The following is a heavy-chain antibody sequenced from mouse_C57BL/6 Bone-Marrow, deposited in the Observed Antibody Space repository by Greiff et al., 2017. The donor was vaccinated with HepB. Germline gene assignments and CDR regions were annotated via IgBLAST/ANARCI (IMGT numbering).Heavy chain of an antibody. J-gene: IGHJ4*01. CDR3: ARNGYYDAMDY. CDR1: GYTFTSYW. D-gene: IGHD2-2*01. V-gene: IGHV1-61*01. Sequence: QVQLQQPGAELVRPGSSVKLSCKASGYTFTSYWMDWVKQRPGQGLEWIGNIYPSDSETHYNQKFKDKATLTVDKSSSTAYMQISSLTSEDSAVYHCARNGYYDAMDYWGQGTSVTVSS. CDR2: IYPSDSET.